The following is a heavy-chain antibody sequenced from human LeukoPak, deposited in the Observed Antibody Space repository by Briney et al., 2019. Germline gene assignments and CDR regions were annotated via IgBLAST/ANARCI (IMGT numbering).Heavy chain of an antibody. CDR1: GGSISRGSYD. D-gene: IGHD2-2*01. V-gene: IGHV4-61*02. CDR3: ASYSVSTTCRWFAP. Sequence: SQTLSLTCTVSGGSISRGSYDWSWVRQPAGKGLEWIGRITTSGTTNYNPSLKSRVTISEDTAQNPFSLKLSSVTAPDTAMYYCASYSVSTTCRWFAPWGQGTLVTVSS. CDR2: ITTSGTT. J-gene: IGHJ5*02.